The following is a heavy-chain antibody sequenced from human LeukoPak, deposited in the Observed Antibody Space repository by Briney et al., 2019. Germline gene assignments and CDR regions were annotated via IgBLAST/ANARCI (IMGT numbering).Heavy chain of an antibody. V-gene: IGHV4-39*07. CDR3: ARRRVWYYFDY. Sequence: SETLSLTCTVSGGSISSSSYYWGWIRQPPGKGLEWIGSIYYSGSTYYNPSLKSRVTISVDTSKNQFSLKLSSVTAADTAVYYCARRRVWYYFDYWGQGTLVTVSS. CDR1: GGSISSSSYY. CDR2: IYYSGST. D-gene: IGHD2-8*02. J-gene: IGHJ4*02.